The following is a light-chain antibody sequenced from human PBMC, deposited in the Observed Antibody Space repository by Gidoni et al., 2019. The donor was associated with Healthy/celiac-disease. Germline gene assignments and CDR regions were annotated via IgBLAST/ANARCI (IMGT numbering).Light chain of an antibody. Sequence: DIVMTQSSDSLAVSLGERATINCKSSQSVLYSSNNKYYLAWYQKKPRQPPKLLIYRASTQESGVPDRFSGSGSGTDFTLTISSLQAEDVAVYYCQQYYSTPRTFGGGTKVEIK. V-gene: IGKV4-1*01. CDR2: RAS. CDR3: QQYYSTPRT. CDR1: QSVLYSSNNKYY. J-gene: IGKJ4*01.